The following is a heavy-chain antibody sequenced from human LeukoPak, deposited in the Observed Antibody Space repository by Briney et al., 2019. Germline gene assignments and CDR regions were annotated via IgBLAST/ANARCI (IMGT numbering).Heavy chain of an antibody. CDR2: IRYDGSNK. D-gene: IGHD2-15*01. CDR3: AKDRTFLGYCSGGSCPARGLDY. Sequence: GGSLRLSCAASGFTFSSYGMHWVRQAPGKGLEWVAFIRYDGSNKYYADSVKGRFTISRDNSKNTLYLQMNSLRAEDTAVYYCAKDRTFLGYCSGGSCPARGLDYWGQGTLVTVSS. CDR1: GFTFSSYG. J-gene: IGHJ4*02. V-gene: IGHV3-30*02.